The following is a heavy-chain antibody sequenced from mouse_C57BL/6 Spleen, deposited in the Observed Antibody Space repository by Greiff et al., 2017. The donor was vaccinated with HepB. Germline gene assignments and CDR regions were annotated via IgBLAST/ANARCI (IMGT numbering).Heavy chain of an antibody. CDR1: GYTFTSYW. J-gene: IGHJ2*01. D-gene: IGHD2-14*01. V-gene: IGHV1-53*01. CDR3: ARGPAYYRPFDY. Sequence: VQLQQSGTELVKPGASVKLSCKASGYTFTSYWMHWVKQRPGQGLEWIGNINPSNGGTNYNEKFKSKATLTVDKSSSTAYMQLSSLTSEDSAVYYCARGPAYYRPFDYWGQGTTLTVSS. CDR2: INPSNGGT.